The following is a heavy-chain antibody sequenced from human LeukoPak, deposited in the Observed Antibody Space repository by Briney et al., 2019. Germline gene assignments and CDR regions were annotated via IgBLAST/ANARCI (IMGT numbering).Heavy chain of an antibody. J-gene: IGHJ6*03. CDR3: SRSHDYGGLYFYYYMDV. CDR2: LDSSGCT. CDR1: GGSISSRSDY. D-gene: IGHD4-23*01. V-gene: IGHV4-39*01. Sequence: PSETLSLTCTVSGGSISSRSDYWGWIRQTPGKGLEWIGNLDSSGCTYYNPSLKSRVTISVGTSKNQFSLNLRSVTAADTAIYFCSRSHDYGGLYFYYYMDVWGKGTTVTVSS.